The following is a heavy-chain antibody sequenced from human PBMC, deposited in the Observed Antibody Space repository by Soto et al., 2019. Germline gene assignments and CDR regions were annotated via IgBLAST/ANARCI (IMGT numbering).Heavy chain of an antibody. CDR2: IWYDGSNK. D-gene: IGHD3-22*01. CDR3: ARDLTTEPYYYYYGMDV. J-gene: IGHJ6*02. Sequence: QVQLVESGGGVVQPGRSLRLSCAASGFTFSSYGMHWVRQAPDKGLEWVAVIWYDGSNKYYADSVKGRFTISRDNSKNTLYLQMNSLRAEDTAVYYCARDLTTEPYYYYYGMDVWGQGTTVTVSS. V-gene: IGHV3-33*01. CDR1: GFTFSSYG.